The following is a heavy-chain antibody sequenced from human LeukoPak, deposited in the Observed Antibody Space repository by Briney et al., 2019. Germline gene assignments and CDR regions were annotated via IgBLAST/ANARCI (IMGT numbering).Heavy chain of an antibody. D-gene: IGHD6-6*01. CDR3: ARLGSSSGRYYFDY. J-gene: IGHJ4*02. Sequence: SETLSLTCTVSGGSISSSSYHWGWIRQPPGKGLGWSGSVYNGGSTYYNPSLESRVTVSVDTSKNQFSLKLSSVTAADTAIYYYARLGSSSGRYYFDYWGQGTLVTVSS. CDR2: VYNGGST. V-gene: IGHV4-39*01. CDR1: GGSISSSSYH.